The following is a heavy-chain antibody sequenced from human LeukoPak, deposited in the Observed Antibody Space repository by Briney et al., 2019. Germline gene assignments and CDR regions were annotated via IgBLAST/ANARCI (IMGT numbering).Heavy chain of an antibody. Sequence: GGSLRLSCAASTFTFSTYWMTWVRQAPGKGPEFVANINQDGSVKNYVDSVKGRFTISRDNAKNSLYLQMNSLRADDTAVYYCARDPGSSSFDYWAQGTLVTVSS. CDR2: INQDGSVK. J-gene: IGHJ4*02. V-gene: IGHV3-7*01. CDR3: ARDPGSSSFDY. CDR1: TFTFSTYW. D-gene: IGHD6-13*01.